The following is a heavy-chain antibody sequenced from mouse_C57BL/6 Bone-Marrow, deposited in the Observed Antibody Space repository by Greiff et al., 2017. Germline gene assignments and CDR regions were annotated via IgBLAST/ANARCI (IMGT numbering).Heavy chain of an antibody. CDR2: IDPENGDT. Sequence: EVQLQESGAELVRPGASVKLSCTASGFNIKDDYMHWVKQRPEQGLAWIGWIDPENGDTEYASKFQGKATITADTSSNTAYLQLSSLTSEDTAVYYCTTVIGSSRFDYWGQGTTLPVSS. D-gene: IGHD1-1*01. J-gene: IGHJ2*01. CDR1: GFNIKDDY. CDR3: TTVIGSSRFDY. V-gene: IGHV14-4*01.